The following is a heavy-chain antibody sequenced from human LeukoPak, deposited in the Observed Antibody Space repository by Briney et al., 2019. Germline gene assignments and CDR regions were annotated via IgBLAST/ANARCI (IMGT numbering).Heavy chain of an antibody. Sequence: GGSLRLSCAVSGITLSNYGMSWGRQAPGKGLEWVAGISDSGGRTNYADSVKGRFTISRDNPKNTLYLQMNSLRAEDTAVYFCAKRGVVIRVLLVGFHKEAYYFDSWGQGALVTVSS. CDR3: AKRGVVIRVLLVGFHKEAYYFDS. J-gene: IGHJ4*02. V-gene: IGHV3-23*01. CDR1: GITLSNYG. D-gene: IGHD3-10*01. CDR2: ISDSGGRT.